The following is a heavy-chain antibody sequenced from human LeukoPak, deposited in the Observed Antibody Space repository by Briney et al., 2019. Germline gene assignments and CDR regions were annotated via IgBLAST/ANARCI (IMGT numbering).Heavy chain of an antibody. D-gene: IGHD3-16*01. CDR1: GGSFSGYY. J-gene: IGHJ4*02. CDR2: INDSGNT. V-gene: IGHV4-34*01. Sequence: PSETLSLTCAVYGGSFSGYYWSWIRQPPGKGLDWIGEINDSGNTNYNPSLKSRVSISVDTSKNQFSLKLSSVTAADTAVYYCARTYYDRPVDDWGQGTLVTVAS. CDR3: ARTYYDRPVDD.